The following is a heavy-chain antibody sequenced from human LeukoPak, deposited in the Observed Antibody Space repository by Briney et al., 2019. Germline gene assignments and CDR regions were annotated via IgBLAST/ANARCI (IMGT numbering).Heavy chain of an antibody. D-gene: IGHD3-10*01. CDR3: AKGSGSGTHLPSARFDY. J-gene: IGHJ4*02. CDR2: ISGGGIGT. Sequence: PGVSLRLSCAASGFTFSSYAMSWVRQAPGKGLEWVAYISGGGIGTYYADAVKGRFTISRDNSKNMMSMEMNSLRDDDTAVYFCAKGSGSGTHLPSARFDYWGQGVMVTVSS. CDR1: GFTFSSYA. V-gene: IGHV3-23*01.